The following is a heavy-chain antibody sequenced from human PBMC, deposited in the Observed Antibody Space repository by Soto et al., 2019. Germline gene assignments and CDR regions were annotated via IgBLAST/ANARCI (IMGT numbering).Heavy chain of an antibody. CDR2: IDKSGGDT. Sequence: PGGSLRLSCAASGFTFTNYLMTWLRQAPGKGLEWVSSIDKSGGDTYYADSVKGRFTISRDNSKNTLYLQMNGLRAEDTALYYCAKDTYSRSWDFWGQGTLVTVSS. D-gene: IGHD2-2*01. CDR1: GFTFTNYL. CDR3: AKDTYSRSWDF. V-gene: IGHV3-23*05. J-gene: IGHJ4*02.